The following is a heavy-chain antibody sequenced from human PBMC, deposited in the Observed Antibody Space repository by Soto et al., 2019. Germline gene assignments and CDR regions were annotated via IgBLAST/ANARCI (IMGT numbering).Heavy chain of an antibody. D-gene: IGHD7-27*01. CDR3: AKVLTGDLDY. J-gene: IGHJ4*02. Sequence: QVQLVESGGGVVQPGRSLRLSCAASGFTFSSYGMNWVRQAPGKGLEWVAVISYDENNKYYADSVKGRFTISRDNSKNTLSLQMNSLRAEDTAVYYCAKVLTGDLDYWGQGTLVTVSS. CDR1: GFTFSSYG. CDR2: ISYDENNK. V-gene: IGHV3-30*18.